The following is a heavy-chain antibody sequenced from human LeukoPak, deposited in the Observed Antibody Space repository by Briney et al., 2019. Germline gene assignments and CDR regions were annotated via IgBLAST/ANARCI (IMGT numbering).Heavy chain of an antibody. D-gene: IGHD3-22*01. CDR2: IIPMFDIT. Sequence: SVKVSCKASTGSFSSYGISWVRQAPGQGLEWVGRIIPMFDITDYAQRFQDRVILTADKSTSTAYMEVSSLRFEDTAIYYCVRDYDAGGPQKNYLDFWGQGTLVTVSS. CDR3: VRDYDAGGPQKNYLDF. J-gene: IGHJ4*02. V-gene: IGHV1-69*04. CDR1: TGSFSSYG.